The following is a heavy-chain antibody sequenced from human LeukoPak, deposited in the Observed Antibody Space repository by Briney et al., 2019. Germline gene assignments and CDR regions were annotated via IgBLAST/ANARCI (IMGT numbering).Heavy chain of an antibody. J-gene: IGHJ4*02. Sequence: PSETLSLTCTVSGGSISSYYWSWIRQPPGKGLEWIGYIYYSGSTNYNPSLKSRVTISVDTSKNQFSLKLSSVTAADTAVYYCARDSRNSYGYSTYFDYWAQGTLVTVSS. V-gene: IGHV4-59*01. CDR2: IYYSGST. CDR1: GGSISSYY. CDR3: ARDSRNSYGYSTYFDY. D-gene: IGHD5-18*01.